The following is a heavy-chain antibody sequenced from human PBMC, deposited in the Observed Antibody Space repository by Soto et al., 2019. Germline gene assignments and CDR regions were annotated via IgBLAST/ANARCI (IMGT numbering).Heavy chain of an antibody. CDR2: ISYDGSNK. J-gene: IGHJ6*02. Sequence: QVQLVESGGGVVQPGRSLRLSCAASGFTFSSYAMHWVRQAPGKGLEWVAVISYDGSNKYYADAVKGRFTISRDNSKNTLYLQMNTLSAEDTAVYYCARLWQTYYYYGMDVWGQGTTVTVSS. D-gene: IGHD5-18*01. CDR3: ARLWQTYYYYGMDV. CDR1: GFTFSSYA. V-gene: IGHV3-30-3*01.